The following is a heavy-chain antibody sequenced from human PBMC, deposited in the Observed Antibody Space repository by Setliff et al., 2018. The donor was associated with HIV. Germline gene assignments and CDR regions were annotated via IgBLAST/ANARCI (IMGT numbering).Heavy chain of an antibody. V-gene: IGHV4-4*07. CDR2: IYTSGST. J-gene: IGHJ3*02. CDR3: ARDGGGYSSGDAFDI. CDR1: GGSISSYY. D-gene: IGHD6-19*01. Sequence: SSETLSLTCTVSGGSISSYYWSWIRQPAGKGLEWIGRIYTSGSTNYNPSLKSRVTMSVDTSKNQFSLKLSSVTAADTAVYYCARDGGGYSSGDAFDIWGQGTMVTVSS.